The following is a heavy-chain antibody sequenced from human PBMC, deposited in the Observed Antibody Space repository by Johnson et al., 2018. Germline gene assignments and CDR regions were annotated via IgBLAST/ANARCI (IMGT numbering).Heavy chain of an antibody. CDR3: AKDMGIVVAGATWFAFDV. J-gene: IGHJ3*01. Sequence: VESGRSLRVSCAASGVSFSRYDMNWVRQAPGKGLEWVQSVDSVKARFSISRDNSKNSLYLQMNSLRAEDTALYYCAKDMGIVVAGATWFAFDVWGQGTTVTVSA. V-gene: IGHV3-30*18. D-gene: IGHD6-19*01. CDR1: GVSFSRYD.